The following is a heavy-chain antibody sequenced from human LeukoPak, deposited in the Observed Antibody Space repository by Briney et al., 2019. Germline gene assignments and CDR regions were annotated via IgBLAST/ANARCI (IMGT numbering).Heavy chain of an antibody. D-gene: IGHD3-10*01. CDR2: ISGSGGST. V-gene: IGHV3-23*01. CDR3: AKAYYGSGSDLDY. CDR1: GFTFSSYP. Sequence: GGSLGLSCAASGFTFSSYPMSWVRQAPGKGLEWVSAISGSGGSTYYADSVKGRFTISRDNSKNTLYLQMNSLRAEDTAVYYCAKAYYGSGSDLDYWGQGTLVTVSS. J-gene: IGHJ4*02.